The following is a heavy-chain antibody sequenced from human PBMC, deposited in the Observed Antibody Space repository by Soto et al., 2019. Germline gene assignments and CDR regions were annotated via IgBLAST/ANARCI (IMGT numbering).Heavy chain of an antibody. Sequence: GESLKISCAASGFTFSSYWMSWVRQAPGKGLEWVANIKQDGSEKYYVDSVKGRFTISRDNAKNSLYLQMNSLRAEDTAVYYCARGTRSSGGWYFDLWGRGTLVTVSS. CDR1: GFTFSSYW. CDR2: IKQDGSEK. J-gene: IGHJ2*01. D-gene: IGHD6-19*01. V-gene: IGHV3-7*03. CDR3: ARGTRSSGGWYFDL.